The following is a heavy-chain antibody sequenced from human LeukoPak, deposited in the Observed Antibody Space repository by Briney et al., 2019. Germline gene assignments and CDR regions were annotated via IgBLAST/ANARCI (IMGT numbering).Heavy chain of an antibody. D-gene: IGHD6-13*01. V-gene: IGHV3-15*01. CDR3: TTARWYSSSWYPLDY. Sequence: GGSLRLSCAASGFTFSNAWMSWVRQAPGKGLEWVGRIKSKTDGGTTDYAAPVKGRFTISRDDSKNTLYLQMNSLKTEDTAVYYCTTARWYSSSWYPLDYWGQGTLVTVSS. CDR2: IKSKTDGGTT. CDR1: GFTFSNAW. J-gene: IGHJ4*02.